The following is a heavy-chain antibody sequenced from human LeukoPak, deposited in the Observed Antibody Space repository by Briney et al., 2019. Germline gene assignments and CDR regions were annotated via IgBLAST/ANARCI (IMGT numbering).Heavy chain of an antibody. CDR2: ISYDGSNK. CDR3: ARDGGTVTTLYYYYYGMDV. Sequence: PGRSLRLSCAASGFTFSSYAMHWVRQAPGKGLEWVAVISYDGSNKYYADSVKGRFTISRDNAKNSLYLQMNSLRAEDTAVYYCARDGGTVTTLYYYYYGMDVWGQGTTVTVSS. CDR1: GFTFSSYA. V-gene: IGHV3-30-3*01. J-gene: IGHJ6*02. D-gene: IGHD4-17*01.